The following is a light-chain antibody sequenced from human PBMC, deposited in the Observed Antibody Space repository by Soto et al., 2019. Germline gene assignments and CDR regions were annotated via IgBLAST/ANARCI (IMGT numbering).Light chain of an antibody. CDR1: QGISNY. J-gene: IGKJ1*01. V-gene: IGKV1-27*01. Sequence: DIQITQSPSSLSASVGDRVTITCRASQGISNYLAWYQQKPGKVPNRLISAASSLQLGVPSRFSGSGSGTDLSLPISPLPPEDVATYYCQKYNGAFWTFGQGSQV. CDR3: QKYNGAFWT. CDR2: AAS.